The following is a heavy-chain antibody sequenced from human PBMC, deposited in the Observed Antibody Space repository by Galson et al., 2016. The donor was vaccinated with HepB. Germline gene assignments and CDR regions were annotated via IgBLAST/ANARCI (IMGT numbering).Heavy chain of an antibody. CDR3: ARAPSYSSGPYPYFDY. Sequence: SLRLSCAASGFTFDDYAMHWVRQAPGKGLEWVSSISWNSDRVGYGDSVKGRFTISRDNAENSLYLQMNSLTTDDTALYYCARAPSYSSGPYPYFDYWGRGPLVTVSS. J-gene: IGHJ4*02. CDR2: ISWNSDRV. CDR1: GFTFDDYA. V-gene: IGHV3-9*01. D-gene: IGHD6-19*01.